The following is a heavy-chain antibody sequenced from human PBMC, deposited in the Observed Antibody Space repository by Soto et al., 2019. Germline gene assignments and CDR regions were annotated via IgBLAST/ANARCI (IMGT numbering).Heavy chain of an antibody. V-gene: IGHV5-51*01. CDR2: IYPGDSDT. CDR1: GYTFTNYW. Sequence: PGESLKISCKGSGYTFTNYWIGWVRQMPGKGLEWMGIIYPGDSDTKYNPSFQGQVTISADKSITTTYLRWTSLKASDTAIYYCAASIFYYGMDVWGQGTKVT. CDR3: AASIFYYGMDV. J-gene: IGHJ6*02.